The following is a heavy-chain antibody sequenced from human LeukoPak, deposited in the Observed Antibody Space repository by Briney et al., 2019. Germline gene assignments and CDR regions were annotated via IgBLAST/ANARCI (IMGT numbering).Heavy chain of an antibody. V-gene: IGHV4-39*01. CDR3: ARPGIVGAPGYFDY. Sequence: SETLSLTCPVSGGSVSSSRYYWGWIRQPPGKGLEWIGSIYYTGSTYYKPSLKSRVTISVDTSKNQFSLKLSSVTAADTAVYYCARPGIVGAPGYFDYWGQGTLVTVSS. J-gene: IGHJ4*02. CDR2: IYYTGST. CDR1: GGSVSSSRYY. D-gene: IGHD1-26*01.